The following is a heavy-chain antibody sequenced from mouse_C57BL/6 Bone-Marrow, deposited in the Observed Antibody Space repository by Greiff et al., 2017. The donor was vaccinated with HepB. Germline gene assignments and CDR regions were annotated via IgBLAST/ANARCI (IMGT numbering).Heavy chain of an antibody. J-gene: IGHJ2*01. CDR3: ARRGGFAY. Sequence: VQLQQPGAELVRPGTSVKLSCKASGYTFTSYWMHWVKQRPGQGLEWIGVIDPSDSYTNYNQKFKGKATSTVDTSSSTAYMQLSSLTSEDSAVYYCARRGGFAYWGQGTTITVSS. CDR1: GYTFTSYW. V-gene: IGHV1-59*01. CDR2: IDPSDSYT.